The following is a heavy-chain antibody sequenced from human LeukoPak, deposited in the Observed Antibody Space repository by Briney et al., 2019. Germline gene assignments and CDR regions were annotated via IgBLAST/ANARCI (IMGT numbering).Heavy chain of an antibody. CDR2: ISSSGST. D-gene: IGHD2-15*01. V-gene: IGHV4-61*02. Sequence: SETLSLTCTVSGDSISSGDYYWSWIRQPAGKGLEWIGRISSSGSTNYNPSLKSRVTISVDTSKNQFSLKLSSVTAADTAVYYCAREIVVVVAAGQSDAFDIWGQGTMVTVSS. CDR3: AREIVVVVAAGQSDAFDI. J-gene: IGHJ3*02. CDR1: GDSISSGDYY.